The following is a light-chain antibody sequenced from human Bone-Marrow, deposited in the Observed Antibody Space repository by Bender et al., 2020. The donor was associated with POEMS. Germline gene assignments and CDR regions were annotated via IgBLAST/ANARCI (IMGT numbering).Light chain of an antibody. Sequence: QSALTQPASVSGSPGQSITISCTGTSSDVGSYNLVSWYQQHPGEVPKLMLYEGTKRPSGVSNRFSGSKSGNTASLTISGLQAEDEADYYCCAFAGGTTVFGGGTRLTVL. CDR3: CAFAGGTTV. CDR1: SSDVGSYNL. J-gene: IGLJ3*02. CDR2: EGT. V-gene: IGLV2-23*01.